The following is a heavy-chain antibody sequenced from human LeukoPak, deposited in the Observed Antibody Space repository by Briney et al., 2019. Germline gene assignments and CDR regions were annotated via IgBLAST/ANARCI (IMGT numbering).Heavy chain of an antibody. D-gene: IGHD2-15*01. CDR3: TRRDCSGGSCYDLGYGMDV. Sequence: PGRTLRLFCAASGLTFSGSAMHWVRQASGKGLEGVGRIRSQANSYAPTYAASEKGRFTISRDGSEYTAYMQMNSLKTEDTAVYYCTRRDCSGGSCYDLGYGMDVWGKGTAVSVSS. CDR2: IRSQANSYAP. J-gene: IGHJ6*04. CDR1: GLTFSGSA. V-gene: IGHV3-73*01.